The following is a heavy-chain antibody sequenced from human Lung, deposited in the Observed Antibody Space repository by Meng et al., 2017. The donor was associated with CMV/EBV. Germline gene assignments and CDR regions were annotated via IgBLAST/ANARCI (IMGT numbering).Heavy chain of an antibody. Sequence: GESLKISCKTSGYTFASHWIGWVRQLPGEDLEWMGMIHCGDSRTIYSPLFPGQVTISVDKSLNTAYLQWNSLQASDTAMYYCARHYDASSFGYWGQGTLVTVSS. V-gene: IGHV5-51*01. CDR1: GYTFASHW. J-gene: IGHJ4*02. CDR2: IHCGDSRT. D-gene: IGHD6-6*01. CDR3: ARHYDASSFGY.